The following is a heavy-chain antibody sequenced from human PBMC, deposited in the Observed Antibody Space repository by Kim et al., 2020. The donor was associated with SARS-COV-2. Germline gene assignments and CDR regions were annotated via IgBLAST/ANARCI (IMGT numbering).Heavy chain of an antibody. CDR2: GRN. D-gene: IGHD3-16*01. CDR3: ATWGAAFDI. Sequence: GRNHYKPSLKSRLTVSEDTSKNQFSLKLTSVTAADTAVYYCATWGAAFDIWGQGTMVTVSS. J-gene: IGHJ3*02. V-gene: IGHV4-31*02.